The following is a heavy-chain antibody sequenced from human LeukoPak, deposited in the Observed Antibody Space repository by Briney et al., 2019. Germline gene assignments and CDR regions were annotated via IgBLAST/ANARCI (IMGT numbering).Heavy chain of an antibody. Sequence: GGSLRLSCAASGFTFDDYGMSWVRHAPGKGLEWVSGINWNGGSTGYADSVKGRSTVSRDNAKNSLYLQMNSLRAEDTALYYCARDRYLRYFDYWGQGTLVTVSS. CDR3: ARDRYLRYFDY. J-gene: IGHJ4*02. D-gene: IGHD3-9*01. V-gene: IGHV3-20*04. CDR2: INWNGGST. CDR1: GFTFDDYG.